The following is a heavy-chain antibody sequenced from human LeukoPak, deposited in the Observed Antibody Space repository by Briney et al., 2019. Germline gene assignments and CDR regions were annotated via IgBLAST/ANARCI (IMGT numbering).Heavy chain of an antibody. CDR2: ISYDGTNE. CDR1: GFTFSNYD. D-gene: IGHD2-21*02. J-gene: IGHJ4*02. Sequence: GRSLRLSCAASGFTFSNYDIHWVRQAPGKGLEWVALISYDGTNEYYADSVKGRFTISRDNSKNTLYLQMNSLRPEDTAVYYCAKAVVTAIDAYWGQGTLVTVSS. CDR3: AKAVVTAIDAY. V-gene: IGHV3-30*18.